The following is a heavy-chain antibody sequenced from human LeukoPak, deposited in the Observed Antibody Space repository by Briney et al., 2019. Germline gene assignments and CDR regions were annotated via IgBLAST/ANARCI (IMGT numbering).Heavy chain of an antibody. CDR3: DEKAVAAYSPWYMDV. V-gene: IGHV3-23*01. Sequence: GSLTLSCAISGFSFASFRMSWDLQAPAQSLDRESGIIGSGDITFYADSVKGRFTISRDNSKNTLYLQMNSLRADDMEIYSGDEKAVAAYSPWYMDVWDKRTALTLSS. D-gene: IGHD2-15*01. CDR2: IIGSGDIT. CDR1: GFSFASFR. J-gene: IGHJ6*03.